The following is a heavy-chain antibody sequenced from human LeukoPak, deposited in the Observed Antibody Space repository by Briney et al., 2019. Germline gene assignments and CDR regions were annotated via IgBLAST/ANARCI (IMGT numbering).Heavy chain of an antibody. J-gene: IGHJ4*02. CDR3: ARVVPAAPRLYDY. V-gene: IGHV4-59*01. CDR2: IYHSGTT. CDR1: GGSISGYY. D-gene: IGHD2-2*01. Sequence: SETLSLTCTVSGGSISGYYWSWIRQSPGKGLEWIGFIYHSGTTTYSPSLKSRVTISVDTSNSQFSLELSSVTAADTAVYYCARVVPAAPRLYDYWGQGTLVTVSS.